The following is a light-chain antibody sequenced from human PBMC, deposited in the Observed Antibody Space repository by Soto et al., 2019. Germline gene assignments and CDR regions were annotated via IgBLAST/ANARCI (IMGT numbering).Light chain of an antibody. CDR2: DAS. Sequence: EIVLTQSPGTLSLSPGERATLSCRASQSVSSSYLAWYQQRPGQAPRLLIYDASSRATGIQVRFGGSGSGTDFTLTISRLEPEDFAVYYCQQHGNSPSTFGQGTKVEIK. V-gene: IGKV3-20*01. J-gene: IGKJ2*01. CDR3: QQHGNSPST. CDR1: QSVSSSY.